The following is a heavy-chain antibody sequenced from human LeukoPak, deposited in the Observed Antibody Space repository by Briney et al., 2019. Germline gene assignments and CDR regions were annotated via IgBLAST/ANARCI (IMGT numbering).Heavy chain of an antibody. CDR2: IYYSGST. CDR1: GGSISSYY. Sequence: PSETLSLTCTVSGGSISSYYWGWIRQPPGKGLEWIGSIYYSGSTYYNPSLKSRVTISVDTSKNQFSLKLSSVTAADTAVYYCARDLKGLRFLEPGPRGAFDIWGQGTMVTVSS. CDR3: ARDLKGLRFLEPGPRGAFDI. D-gene: IGHD3-3*01. V-gene: IGHV4-39*02. J-gene: IGHJ3*02.